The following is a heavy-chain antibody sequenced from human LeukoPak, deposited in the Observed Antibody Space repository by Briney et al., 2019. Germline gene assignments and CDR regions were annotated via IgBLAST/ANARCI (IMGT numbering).Heavy chain of an antibody. CDR1: GFSFSSYW. J-gene: IGHJ6*02. Sequence: GESLRLSCAASGFSFSSYWMSWVRQVPGKGLEWVATVKPDGSEKYHVDSVKGRFTISRDNAKNSLFLQMNSLRVEDTAIYYCARDGRFVVVPSDWGQGTTVTVSS. CDR3: ARDGRFVVVPSD. V-gene: IGHV3-7*03. D-gene: IGHD2-2*01. CDR2: VKPDGSEK.